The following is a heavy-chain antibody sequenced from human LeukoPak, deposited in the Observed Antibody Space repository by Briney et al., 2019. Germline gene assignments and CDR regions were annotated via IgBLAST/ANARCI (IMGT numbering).Heavy chain of an antibody. V-gene: IGHV3-53*01. CDR3: ARISLGAFDI. CDR1: GFTVSSNY. CDR2: IYSGEGT. D-gene: IGHD2/OR15-2a*01. J-gene: IGHJ3*02. Sequence: PGGSLRLSCAASGFTVSSNYMSWVRQAPGKGLEWVSVIYSGEGTYYTDSVKGRYTTSRDNSKNTLYLQMNSLRAVDTAVYYCARISLGAFDIWGQGTMVTVSS.